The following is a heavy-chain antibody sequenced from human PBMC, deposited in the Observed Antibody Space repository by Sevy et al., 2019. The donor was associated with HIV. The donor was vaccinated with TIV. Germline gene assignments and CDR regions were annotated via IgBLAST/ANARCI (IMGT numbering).Heavy chain of an antibody. J-gene: IGHJ1*01. D-gene: IGHD3-22*01. CDR1: GGSISSGGYY. CDR3: ARGGQYYYDSSGYSQYFQH. Sequence: SETLSLTCTVSGGSISSGGYYWSWIRQHPGKGLEWLGYIYYSGSTYYNPSLKSRVTISVDTSKNQFSLKLSSVTAADTAVYYCARGGQYYYDSSGYSQYFQHWGQGTLVTVSS. V-gene: IGHV4-31*03. CDR2: IYYSGST.